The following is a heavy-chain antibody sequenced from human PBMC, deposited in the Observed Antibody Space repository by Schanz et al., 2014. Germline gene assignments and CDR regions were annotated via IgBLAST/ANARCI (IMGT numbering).Heavy chain of an antibody. J-gene: IGHJ3*02. CDR1: GFTFRNYW. CDR2: IRQEGSEK. D-gene: IGHD1-26*01. Sequence: EVQLVESGGGLVQPGESLRVSCAASGFTFRNYWMSWVRQAPGKGLEWVANIRQEGSEKYYLDSVKGRFTVSRDDAKNSLYLQMNSLRAEDTAVYYCARDGAGRAPDAFDIWGQGTMVTVSS. CDR3: ARDGAGRAPDAFDI. V-gene: IGHV3-7*01.